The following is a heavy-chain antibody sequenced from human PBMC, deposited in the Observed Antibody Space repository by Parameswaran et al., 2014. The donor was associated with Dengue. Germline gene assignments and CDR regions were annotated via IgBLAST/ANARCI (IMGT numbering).Heavy chain of an antibody. CDR2: IYYSGST. Sequence: WIRQPPGKGLEWIGSIYYSGSTYYNPSLKSRVTISVDTSKNQFSLKLSSVTAADTAVYYCATQQRHIAVAGTSGGFDYWGQGTLVTVSS. J-gene: IGHJ4*02. V-gene: IGHV4-39*01. CDR3: ATQQRHIAVAGTSGGFDY. D-gene: IGHD6-19*01.